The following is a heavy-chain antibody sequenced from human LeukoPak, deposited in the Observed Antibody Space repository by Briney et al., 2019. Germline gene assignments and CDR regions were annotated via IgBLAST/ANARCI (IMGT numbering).Heavy chain of an antibody. V-gene: IGHV4-39*01. Sequence: SETLSLTCTVSGGSISSSSYYWGWIRQPPGKGLEWIGSIYYSGSTYYNPSLKSRVTISVDTSKNQFSLKLSSVTAADTAVYYCARTYYDFWSGYLVYFDYWGQGTLVTVSS. CDR1: GGSISSSSYY. CDR3: ARTYYDFWSGYLVYFDY. J-gene: IGHJ4*02. D-gene: IGHD3-3*01. CDR2: IYYSGST.